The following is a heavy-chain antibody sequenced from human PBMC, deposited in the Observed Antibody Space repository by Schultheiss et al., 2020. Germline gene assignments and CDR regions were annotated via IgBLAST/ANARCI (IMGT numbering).Heavy chain of an antibody. CDR1: GFTFSNAW. D-gene: IGHD3-10*01. J-gene: IGHJ4*02. V-gene: IGHV3-15*07. Sequence: GGSLRLSCAASGFTFSNAWMNWVRQAPGKGLEWVGRIKSKTDGGTTDYAAPVKGRFTISRDDSKNTLYLQMNSLKTEDTAVYYCTTSLWFGEFNQGFVLWGQGTLVTVSS. CDR3: TTSLWFGEFNQGFVL. CDR2: IKSKTDGGTT.